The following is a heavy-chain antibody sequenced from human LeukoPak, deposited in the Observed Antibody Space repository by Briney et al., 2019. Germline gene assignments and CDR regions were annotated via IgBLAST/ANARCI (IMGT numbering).Heavy chain of an antibody. CDR3: ASRPNLYCSHGVCYISDY. D-gene: IGHD2-8*01. V-gene: IGHV4-38-2*02. Sequence: PSETLSLTCTVSGYSISSGYYWGWIRQPPGKGLEWIGSIYHSGSTYYNPSLKSRVTISVDKSKNQFSLKLSSVTAADTAVYYCASRPNLYCSHGVCYISDYWGQGTLVTVSS. J-gene: IGHJ4*02. CDR2: IYHSGST. CDR1: GYSISSGYY.